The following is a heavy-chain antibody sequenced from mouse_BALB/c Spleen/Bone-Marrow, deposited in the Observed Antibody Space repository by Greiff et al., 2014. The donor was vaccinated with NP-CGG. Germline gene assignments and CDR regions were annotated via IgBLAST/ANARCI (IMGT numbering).Heavy chain of an antibody. CDR2: IDPANGNT. J-gene: IGHJ3*01. D-gene: IGHD1-1*01. V-gene: IGHV14-3*02. Sequence: DVHLVESGAELVKPGASVKLSCTASGFNIKDTYMHWVKQRPEQGLEWIGRIDPANGNTKYDPKFQGKATITADTSSNTAYLQLSSLTSEDTAVYYCASYYYGSSLFAYWSQGTLVTVSA. CDR3: ASYYYGSSLFAY. CDR1: GFNIKDTY.